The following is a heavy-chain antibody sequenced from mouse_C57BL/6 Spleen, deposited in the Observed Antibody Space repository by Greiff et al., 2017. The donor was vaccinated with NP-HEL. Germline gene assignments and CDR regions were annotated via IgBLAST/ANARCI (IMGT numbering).Heavy chain of an antibody. CDR2: ISNLPYSI. CDR1: GFTFSDYG. Sequence: EVMLVESGGGLVQPGGSLKLSCAASGFTFSDYGMAWVRQAPRKGPEWVAFISNLPYSIYYADTVTGRFTISRENAKNTLYLEMSSLRSEDTAMYYCARRGNTHYYAMDYWGQGTSVTVSS. CDR3: ARRGNTHYYAMDY. J-gene: IGHJ4*01. V-gene: IGHV5-15*01. D-gene: IGHD2-1*01.